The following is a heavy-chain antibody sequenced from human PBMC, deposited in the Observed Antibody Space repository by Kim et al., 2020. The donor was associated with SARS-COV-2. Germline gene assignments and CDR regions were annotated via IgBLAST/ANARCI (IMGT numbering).Heavy chain of an antibody. CDR3: ARDQHSSGWLTDY. CDR2: ISYDGSNK. CDR1: GFTFSSYA. V-gene: IGHV3-30*04. J-gene: IGHJ4*02. Sequence: GGSLRLSCAASGFTFSSYAMHWVRQAPGKGLEWVAVISYDGSNKYYADSVKGRFTISRDNSKNTLYLQMNSLRAEDTAVYYCARDQHSSGWLTDYWGQGTLVTVSS. D-gene: IGHD6-19*01.